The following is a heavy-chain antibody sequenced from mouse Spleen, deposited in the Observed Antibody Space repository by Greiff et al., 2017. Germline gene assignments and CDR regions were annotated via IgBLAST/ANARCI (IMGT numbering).Heavy chain of an antibody. V-gene: IGHV1-7*01. D-gene: IGHD4-1*02. J-gene: IGHJ1*01. Sequence: QVQLQQSGAELAKPGASVKMSCKASGYTFTSYWMHWVKQRPGPGLEWIGYINPSTGYTEYNQKFKDKATLTADKSSSTAYMQLSSLTSEDSAVYYCARPQLGRWYFDVWGAGTTVTVSS. CDR1: GYTFTSYW. CDR2: INPSTGYT. CDR3: ARPQLGRWYFDV.